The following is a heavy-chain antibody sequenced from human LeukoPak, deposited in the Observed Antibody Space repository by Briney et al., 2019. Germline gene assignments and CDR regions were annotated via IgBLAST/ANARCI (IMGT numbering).Heavy chain of an antibody. D-gene: IGHD3-10*01. CDR3: ARRVYYYGSGTHGAYYYYGMDV. CDR2: INHSGST. J-gene: IGHJ6*04. Sequence: PSETLSLTCAVYGGSFSGYYWSWIRQPPGKGLEWIGEINHSGSTNYNPSLMSRVTISVDTSKNQFSLKLSSVTAADTAVYYCARRVYYYGSGTHGAYYYYGMDVWGKGTTVTVSS. CDR1: GGSFSGYY. V-gene: IGHV4-34*01.